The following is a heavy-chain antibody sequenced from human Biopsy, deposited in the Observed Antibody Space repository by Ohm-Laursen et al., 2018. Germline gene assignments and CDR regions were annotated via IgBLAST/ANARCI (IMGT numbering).Heavy chain of an antibody. CDR3: ARLFRLDDYWNDDPPDGFDI. CDR1: GGSIGGSGDY. V-gene: IGHV4-61*08. Sequence: SETLSLTCTVSGGSIGGSGDYWSWIRQPPGKGLEWIGYISDTGTTNYNPSLRGRVAMSVDTSKNQFSLQLTSVTAADTAMFFCARLFRLDDYWNDDPPDGFDIWGQGTMLTVSS. D-gene: IGHD3-3*01. CDR2: ISDTGTT. J-gene: IGHJ3*02.